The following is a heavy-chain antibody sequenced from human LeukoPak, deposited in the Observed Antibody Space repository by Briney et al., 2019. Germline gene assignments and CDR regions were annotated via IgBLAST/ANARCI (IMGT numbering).Heavy chain of an antibody. CDR3: ARRPSYDFWSGYSVYYFDY. V-gene: IGHV4-39*01. Sequence: SETLSLTCTVSGGSISSSGYSWGWIRQPPGKGLEWTGTIYYSGSTNYNPSLKSRVTMSVDTSKNQFSLKLSSVTAADTAVYYCARRPSYDFWSGYSVYYFDYWGQGTLVTVSS. CDR1: GGSISSSGYS. D-gene: IGHD3-3*01. CDR2: IYYSGST. J-gene: IGHJ4*02.